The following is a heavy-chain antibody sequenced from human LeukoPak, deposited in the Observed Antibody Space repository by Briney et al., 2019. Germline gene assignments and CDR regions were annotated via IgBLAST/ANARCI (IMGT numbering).Heavy chain of an antibody. CDR1: GFTFSSYA. J-gene: IGHJ5*02. CDR2: ISGSGGTT. V-gene: IGHV3-23*01. Sequence: GGSLRLSCAASGFTFSSYAMSWVRQTPVKGLEWVSAISGSGGTTYYADSVKGRFTISRDNSKNTLYLQMNSLRAEDTAVYYCVSPLDHMATILRPDKNWFDPWGQGTLVTVSS. CDR3: VSPLDHMATILRPDKNWFDP. D-gene: IGHD5-24*01.